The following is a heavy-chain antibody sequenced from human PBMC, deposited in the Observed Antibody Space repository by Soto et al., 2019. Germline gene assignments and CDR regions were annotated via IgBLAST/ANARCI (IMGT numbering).Heavy chain of an antibody. CDR3: ARDGGYPIDDY. Sequence: GGSLRLSCAASGFTFSSYWMSWVRQAPGKGLEWVANIKQDGSEKFYVDSVKGRFTISRDNAKNSLYLQRNSLRAADTDVYYCARDGGYPIDDYWGQGTLVTVSS. D-gene: IGHD5-12*01. CDR2: IKQDGSEK. CDR1: GFTFSSYW. V-gene: IGHV3-7*03. J-gene: IGHJ4*02.